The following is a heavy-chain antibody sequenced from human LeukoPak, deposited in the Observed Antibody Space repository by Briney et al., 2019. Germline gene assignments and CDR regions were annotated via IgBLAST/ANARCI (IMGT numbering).Heavy chain of an antibody. CDR2: ISGSGGST. CDR1: GFTFSSYA. V-gene: IGHV3-23*01. J-gene: IGHJ4*02. Sequence: GGSLRLSCAASGFTFSSYAMSWVRQAPGKGLEWVSVISGSGGSTYYADSVKGRFTISRDNSKNTLYLQMNSLRAEDTAVYYCARVPGYDSSGYFDYWGQGTLVTVSS. D-gene: IGHD3-22*01. CDR3: ARVPGYDSSGYFDY.